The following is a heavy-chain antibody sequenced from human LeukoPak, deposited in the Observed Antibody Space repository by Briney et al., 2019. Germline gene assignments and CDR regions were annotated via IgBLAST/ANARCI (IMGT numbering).Heavy chain of an antibody. CDR3: ARDLMEWELSPTGKYYYYYMDV. V-gene: IGHV1-18*01. Sequence: ASVKVSCKASGYTFTSYGISWVRQAPGQGLEWMGWISAYNGNTNYAQKPQGRVTMTTDTSTSTAYMELRSLRSDDTAVYYCARDLMEWELSPTGKYYYYYMDVWGKGTTVTVSS. D-gene: IGHD1-26*01. J-gene: IGHJ6*03. CDR1: GYTFTSYG. CDR2: ISAYNGNT.